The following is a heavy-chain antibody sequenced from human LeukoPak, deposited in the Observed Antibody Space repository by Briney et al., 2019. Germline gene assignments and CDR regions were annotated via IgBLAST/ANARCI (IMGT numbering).Heavy chain of an antibody. J-gene: IGHJ4*02. V-gene: IGHV3-23*01. CDR3: AKRAPYYFDY. Sequence: GGSLRLSCAASGFTFSSSAMSWVRQAPGGGLEWVSSITASGGSTFYADSVKGRFIISRDNAKNTPYLQMHSLRAEDTALYYCAKRAPYYFDYWGQGTLVTVSS. CDR1: GFTFSSSA. CDR2: ITASGGST.